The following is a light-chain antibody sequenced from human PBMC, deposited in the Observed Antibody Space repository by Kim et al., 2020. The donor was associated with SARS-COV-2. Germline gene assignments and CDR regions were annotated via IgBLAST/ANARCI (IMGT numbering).Light chain of an antibody. CDR1: NIGSKN. Sequence: VALGQTARITCGGNNIGSKNVHWYQQKPGQAPVLVTYRDSNRPSGIPERFSGSNSGNTATLTISRAQAGDEADYYCQVWDSSTAWVFGGGTQLTVL. J-gene: IGLJ3*02. CDR3: QVWDSSTAWV. V-gene: IGLV3-9*01. CDR2: RDS.